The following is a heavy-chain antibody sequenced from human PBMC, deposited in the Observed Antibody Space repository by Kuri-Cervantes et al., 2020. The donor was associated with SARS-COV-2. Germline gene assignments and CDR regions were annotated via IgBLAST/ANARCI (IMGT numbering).Heavy chain of an antibody. V-gene: IGHV4-39*01. D-gene: IGHD6-6*01. CDR3: ARGGIAARPGWFDP. CDR1: GGSISNTSYY. J-gene: IGHJ5*02. CDR2: MYYSGST. Sequence: SETLSLTCTVSGGSISNTSYYWSWIRQSPGKGLEWIGSMYYSGSTYDSPSLKSRVTISVDTAKNQFSLKLSSVTAADTAVYYCARGGIAARPGWFDPWGQGTLVTVSS.